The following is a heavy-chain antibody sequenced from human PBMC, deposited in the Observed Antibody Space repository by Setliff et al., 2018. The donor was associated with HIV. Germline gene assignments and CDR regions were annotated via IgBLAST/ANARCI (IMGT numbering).Heavy chain of an antibody. CDR1: GFDFSDYY. Sequence: PGGSLRLSCEGSGFDFSDYYMSWIRQAPGKGLEWVSYITTDSRQTYYADFVKGRFTISRDDAKNSLYLQMDSLGVEDTALYYCARDNWGYDWYFDLWGRGTLVTVSS. CDR3: ARDNWGYDWYFDL. CDR2: ITTDSRQT. J-gene: IGHJ2*01. D-gene: IGHD7-27*01. V-gene: IGHV3-11*05.